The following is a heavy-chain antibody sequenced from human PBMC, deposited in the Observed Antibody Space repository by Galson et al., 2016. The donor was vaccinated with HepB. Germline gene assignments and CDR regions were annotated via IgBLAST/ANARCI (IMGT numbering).Heavy chain of an antibody. J-gene: IGHJ4*02. CDR2: IFGRGNT. V-gene: IGHV3-53*01. CDR1: GFTVSDNH. CDR3: AGYGGNSV. D-gene: IGHD4-23*01. Sequence: SLRLSCAAAGFTVSDNHVTWIRQAPGKGLECVSVIFGRGNTYYADSVEGRFTISRDNARNKVYLQMNSLRTEDTAVYYRAGYGGNSVWGQGTLVTVSS.